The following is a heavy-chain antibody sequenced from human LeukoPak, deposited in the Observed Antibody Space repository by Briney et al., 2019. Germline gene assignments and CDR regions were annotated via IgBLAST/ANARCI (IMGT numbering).Heavy chain of an antibody. CDR1: GFTVSSNY. J-gene: IGHJ4*02. CDR2: ISWNSGSI. CDR3: AKVGERGLQFYYFDY. D-gene: IGHD5-24*01. Sequence: GGSLRLSCAASGFTVSSNYMSWVRQAPGKGLEWVSGISWNSGSIGYADSVKGRFTISRDNAKNSLYLQMNSLRAEDTALYYCAKVGERGLQFYYFDYWGQGTLVTVSS. V-gene: IGHV3-9*01.